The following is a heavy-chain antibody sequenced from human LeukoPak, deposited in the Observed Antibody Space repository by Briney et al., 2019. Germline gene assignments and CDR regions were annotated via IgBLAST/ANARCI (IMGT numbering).Heavy chain of an antibody. V-gene: IGHV3-48*03. D-gene: IGHD6-13*01. CDR2: ISTSGTII. CDR1: GFTLSGYE. CDR3: ARISAAGF. Sequence: GGSLRLSCAASGFTLSGYEMNWVRQAPGKGLEWVSYISTSGTIIYYADSVKGRFTVSRDNAKNSLYLQMNSLRAEDTAVYYCARISAAGFWGQGTLVTVSS. J-gene: IGHJ4*02.